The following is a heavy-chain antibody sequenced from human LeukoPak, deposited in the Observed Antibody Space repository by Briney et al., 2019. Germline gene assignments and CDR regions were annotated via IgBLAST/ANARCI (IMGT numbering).Heavy chain of an antibody. CDR3: AGTSSGPERRGMDV. Sequence: GGSLRLSCAASGFTFNIYAMSWVRQAPEKGLEWVSAISETSRKTYYADSVKGRFTISRDNSKNTLYLQMNSLRAEDTAVYYCAGTSSGPERRGMDVWGQGTTVTVSS. D-gene: IGHD6-19*01. CDR2: ISETSRKT. CDR1: GFTFNIYA. V-gene: IGHV3-23*01. J-gene: IGHJ6*02.